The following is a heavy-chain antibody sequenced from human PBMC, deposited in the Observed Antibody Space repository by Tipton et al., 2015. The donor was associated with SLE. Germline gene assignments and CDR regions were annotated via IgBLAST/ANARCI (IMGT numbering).Heavy chain of an antibody. Sequence: QSGAEVKKPGASVKVSCMASGFTFAKYDINWMRQASGQVFEWMGWINPNNGYTEYAQKFQGRVTLTRDTSVSTAYMELNSLKSEDTAVYYCAIGATHWCKATRVTFSS. CDR1: GFTFAKYD. D-gene: IGHD3-10*01. V-gene: IGHV1-8*01. J-gene: IGHJ4*02. CDR2: INPNNGYT. CDR3: AIGATH.